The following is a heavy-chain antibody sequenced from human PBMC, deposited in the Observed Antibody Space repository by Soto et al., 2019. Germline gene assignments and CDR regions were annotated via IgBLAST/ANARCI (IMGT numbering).Heavy chain of an antibody. V-gene: IGHV3-48*01. Sequence: GSLGLSGAASGFTFSTYSMNWVRQAPGKGLEWVSYITSSSSTIYYADSVQGRFTISRDDAKKSLYLQMNSLRAEDTAVYYCARDPAEYSWSAYALSPRIDVWAKGNTVTVSS. CDR2: ITSSSSTI. J-gene: IGHJ6*03. CDR3: ARDPAEYSWSAYALSPRIDV. CDR1: GFTFSTYS. D-gene: IGHD3-3*01.